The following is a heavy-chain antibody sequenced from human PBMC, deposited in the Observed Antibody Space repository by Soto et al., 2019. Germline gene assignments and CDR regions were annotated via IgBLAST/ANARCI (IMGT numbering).Heavy chain of an antibody. CDR1: GGSITSNKW. D-gene: IGHD4-17*01. CDR2: IYHSGSI. J-gene: IGHJ4*02. Sequence: SETLSLTCAVSGGSITSNKWWSWVRQPPGKGLEWIGEIYHSGSINYNPSLNSRVTISVDKSKNHFSLNLISVTAADTAVYYCARDGVGTTVFFGYLDYWGQGALVTVSS. CDR3: ARDGVGTTVFFGYLDY. V-gene: IGHV4-4*02.